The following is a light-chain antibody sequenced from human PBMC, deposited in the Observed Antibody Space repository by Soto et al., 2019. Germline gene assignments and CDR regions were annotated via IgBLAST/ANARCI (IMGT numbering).Light chain of an antibody. Sequence: DIQMTQSPSSVSSSVEDRVTITWRASQGISSCLACYQQKPGKDPKLLIYAASILQSGVPSRFSGRGSGTDFTLPISILQPEDFATSYCQQANSFPLTFGQGKRLEIK. CDR2: AAS. J-gene: IGKJ5*01. CDR1: QGISSC. V-gene: IGKV1D-12*01. CDR3: QQANSFPLT.